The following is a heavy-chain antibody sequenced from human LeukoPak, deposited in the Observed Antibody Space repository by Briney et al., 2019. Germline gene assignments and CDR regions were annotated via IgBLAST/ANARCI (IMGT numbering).Heavy chain of an antibody. D-gene: IGHD2-2*01. J-gene: IGHJ4*02. CDR1: GYSFTGHY. CDR2: INPHSGGT. CDR3: AREHAAAPDRHVDY. V-gene: IGHV1-2*02. Sequence: ASVKVSCKASGYSFTGHYIHWVRQAPGQGLEWMGWINPHSGGTNYAQKFQGGVTMTRDTSITTAYMELSSLRSDDTAVYYCAREHAAAPDRHVDYWGQGTLVTVSS.